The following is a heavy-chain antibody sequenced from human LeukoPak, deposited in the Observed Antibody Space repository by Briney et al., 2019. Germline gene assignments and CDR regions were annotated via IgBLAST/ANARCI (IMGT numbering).Heavy chain of an antibody. D-gene: IGHD5-18*01. CDR3: ARDPTAMVDY. Sequence: PGGSLRLSCAASGFTFSSYSMNWVRQAPGKGLEWVSSISSSSSYIYYADSVKGRFTTSRDNAKNSLYLQMNSLRAEDTAVYYCARDPTAMVDYWGQGTLVTVSS. CDR1: GFTFSSYS. V-gene: IGHV3-21*01. CDR2: ISSSSSYI. J-gene: IGHJ4*02.